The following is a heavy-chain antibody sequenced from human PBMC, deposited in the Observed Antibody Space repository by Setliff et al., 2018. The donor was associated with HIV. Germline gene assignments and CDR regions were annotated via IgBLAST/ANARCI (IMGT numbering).Heavy chain of an antibody. J-gene: IGHJ4*02. CDR1: GGSISSHF. CDR2: IYYSGST. V-gene: IGHV4-59*11. Sequence: SETLSLTCTVSGGSISSHFWSWIRQPPGKGLEWMGSIYYSGSTNYNPSLKSRVTISVVTSKNQFSLKLSSVTAADTAVYYCARGTLYYDYVWGTPFPFDYWGQGALVTVSS. CDR3: ARGTLYYDYVWGTPFPFDY. D-gene: IGHD3-16*01.